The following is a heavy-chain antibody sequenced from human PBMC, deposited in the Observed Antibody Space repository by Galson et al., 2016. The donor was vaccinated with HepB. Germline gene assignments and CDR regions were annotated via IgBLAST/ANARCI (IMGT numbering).Heavy chain of an antibody. CDR3: ARMIPLYSSGWYVRGDGWFDP. CDR1: GFPFRNYH. Sequence: SLRLSCAGSGFPFRNYHMNWVRQTPGKGLEWVSSISSGSAYKYYADSVKGRFSIFRDNAKNSLYLQMNSLRVVDTAVYYCARMIPLYSSGWYVRGDGWFDPWGQGTLVTVSS. CDR2: ISSGSAYK. D-gene: IGHD6-19*01. V-gene: IGHV3-21*04. J-gene: IGHJ5*02.